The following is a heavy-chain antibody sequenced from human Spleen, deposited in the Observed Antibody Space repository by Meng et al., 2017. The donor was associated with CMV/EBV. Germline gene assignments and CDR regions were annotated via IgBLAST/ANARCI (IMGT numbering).Heavy chain of an antibody. V-gene: IGHV1-2*02. CDR3: ARETDYGGLFWYFDL. Sequence: SGYTFTGYHVQWLRQAPGQGLEWMAWLNPNSGATRYAQKFQGRVTMTGDTSLSTAYMEMSSLRSDDTAVYYCARETDYGGLFWYFDLWGRGTLVTVSS. CDR1: GYTFTGYH. J-gene: IGHJ2*01. D-gene: IGHD4-23*01. CDR2: LNPNSGAT.